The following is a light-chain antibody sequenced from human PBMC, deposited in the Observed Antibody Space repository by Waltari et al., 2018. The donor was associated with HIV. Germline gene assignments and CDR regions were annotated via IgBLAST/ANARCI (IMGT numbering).Light chain of an antibody. J-gene: IGLJ2*01. Sequence: QSVLTQSPSVSEAPGQSVTISCSGSDSNIGSHAVTWYQQFPGKPPRLLVYNDDLILSGFSDRLSASNSGTSASLAINDLQSEHESHYYCAAWDDGLNGVIFGGGTKVTVL. CDR1: DSNIGSHA. CDR3: AAWDDGLNGVI. CDR2: NDD. V-gene: IGLV1-36*01.